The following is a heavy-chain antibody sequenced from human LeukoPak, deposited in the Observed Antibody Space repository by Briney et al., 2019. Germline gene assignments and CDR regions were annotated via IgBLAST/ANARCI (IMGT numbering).Heavy chain of an antibody. J-gene: IGHJ4*02. CDR3: ARVDFWSGGNY. D-gene: IGHD3-3*01. Sequence: PGGSLRLSCAASGFTFSTYWMSWVRQAPGKGLEWVANIKKDGSEIYYVDSVKGRFTISRDNAKNSLYLQMNSLRAEDTALYYCARVDFWSGGNYWGQGTLVTVSS. V-gene: IGHV3-7*01. CDR2: IKKDGSEI. CDR1: GFTFSTYW.